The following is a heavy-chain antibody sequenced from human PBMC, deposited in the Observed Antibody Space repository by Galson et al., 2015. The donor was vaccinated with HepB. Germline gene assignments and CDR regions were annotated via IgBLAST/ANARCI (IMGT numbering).Heavy chain of an antibody. J-gene: IGHJ3*02. CDR2: IIPVFDTP. V-gene: IGHV1-69*06. Sequence: SVKVSCKASGDSFNNYAVNWLRQAPGQGLEWMGGIIPVFDTPIYAQGFQDRVPITADKSTSPAYVELSSLNFEDAAVYYCARDRTQYYDTSGYSGAFDIWGQGTVVTVSS. CDR3: ARDRTQYYDTSGYSGAFDI. D-gene: IGHD3-22*01. CDR1: GDSFNNYA.